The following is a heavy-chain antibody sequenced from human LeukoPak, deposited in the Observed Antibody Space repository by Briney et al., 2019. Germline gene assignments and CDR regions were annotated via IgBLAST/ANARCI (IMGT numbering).Heavy chain of an antibody. CDR3: SGYNWFDP. V-gene: IGHV3-30*03. Sequence: GGSLRLSCTASGFSFSRYWLSWVRQAPGKGLEWVAVISHDGGNKYYADSVKGRLTISRDNSKNTLYLQMNSLRAEDTAVYYCSGYNWFDPWGQGTLVTVSS. CDR1: GFSFSRYW. D-gene: IGHD3-22*01. CDR2: ISHDGGNK. J-gene: IGHJ5*02.